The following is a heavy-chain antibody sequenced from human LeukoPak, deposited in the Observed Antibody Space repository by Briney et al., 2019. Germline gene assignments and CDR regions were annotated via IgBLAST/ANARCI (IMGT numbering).Heavy chain of an antibody. Sequence: GGSLRLSCAASGFTFSSYSMNWVRQAPGKGLEWVSSISSSSSYIYYADSVKGRFTISRDNAKNSLYLQMNSLRAEDTAVYYCAREAPGEEQLLHISRDYYYMDVWGKGTTVTVSS. CDR2: ISSSSSYI. V-gene: IGHV3-21*01. D-gene: IGHD2-15*01. J-gene: IGHJ6*03. CDR1: GFTFSSYS. CDR3: AREAPGEEQLLHISRDYYYMDV.